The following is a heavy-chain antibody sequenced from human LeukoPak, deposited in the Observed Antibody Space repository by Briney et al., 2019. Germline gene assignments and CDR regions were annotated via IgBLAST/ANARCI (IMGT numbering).Heavy chain of an antibody. D-gene: IGHD6-13*01. CDR3: ARVAAAALDY. CDR2: ISSRGGTI. Sequence: PGGSLRLSCAASGFTFSDYSMTWIRQAPGEGLEWVSYISSRGGTIYYADSVKGRFTISRDYPNNSLYLQMASLRAEDTAVYYCARVAAAALDYWGQGSLVTVSS. CDR1: GFTFSDYS. V-gene: IGHV3-11*01. J-gene: IGHJ4*02.